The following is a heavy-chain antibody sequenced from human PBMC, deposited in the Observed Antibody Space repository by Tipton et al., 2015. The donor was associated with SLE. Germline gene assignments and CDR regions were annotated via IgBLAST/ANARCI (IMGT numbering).Heavy chain of an antibody. CDR2: ITDDGGRT. CDR1: GFTFNNYA. J-gene: IGHJ4*02. Sequence: SLRLSCAASGFTFNNYAMSWVRQAPGKGLVWVSAITDDGGRTYYADSVKVRFTISRDNSKNTLYLQMNSLRAEDTAVFYCAKGSAAGRPYYFDYWGQGTLVTVSS. D-gene: IGHD6-13*01. V-gene: IGHV3-23*01. CDR3: AKGSAAGRPYYFDY.